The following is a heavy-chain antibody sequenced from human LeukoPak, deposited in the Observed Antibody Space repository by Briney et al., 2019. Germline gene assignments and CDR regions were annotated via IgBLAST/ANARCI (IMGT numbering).Heavy chain of an antibody. V-gene: IGHV4-59*01. CDR1: GGSINNLF. CDR3: AREGPLGKYYDY. D-gene: IGHD3-16*01. J-gene: IGHJ4*02. CDR2: FSYRGGT. Sequence: SETLSLTCTVSGGSINNLFWTWIRQPPGKGLGWIGYFSYRGGTTYNPSLKSRVTISIDTSKNQFSLNLNSVTAADTAVYYCAREGPLGKYYDYWGPGTLVTVSS.